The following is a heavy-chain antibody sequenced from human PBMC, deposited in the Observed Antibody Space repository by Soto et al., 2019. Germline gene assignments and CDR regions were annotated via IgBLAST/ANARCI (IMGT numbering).Heavy chain of an antibody. V-gene: IGHV3-64*01. J-gene: IGHJ4*02. CDR2: ISDNGGRT. CDR1: GFTFSNYA. Sequence: EVQLVESGGGVVQPGGSLRLSCAASGFTFSNYAMHWVRQAPGKGLEYVSGISDNGGRTNYANSVRARFTISRDNSKNTVYLQRGSLRAEDMAVYYCAVRSNYDSGSFDYWGQGTLVTVSS. CDR3: AVRSNYDSGSFDY. D-gene: IGHD3-10*01.